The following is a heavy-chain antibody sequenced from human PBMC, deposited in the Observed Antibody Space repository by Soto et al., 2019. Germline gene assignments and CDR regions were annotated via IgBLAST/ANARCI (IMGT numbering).Heavy chain of an antibody. V-gene: IGHV3-15*01. CDR3: TTASVLYYYCYMDV. CDR1: GFTFSNAW. Sequence: EVQLVESGGGLVKPGGSLRLSCAASGFTFSNAWMSWVRQAPGKGLEWVGRIKSKTDGGTTDYAAPGKGRYTISRDDSKNTLYRQMNSLKTEDTAVYYCTTASVLYYYCYMDVWGKGTPVTVAS. D-gene: IGHD3-10*01. J-gene: IGHJ6*03. CDR2: IKSKTDGGTT.